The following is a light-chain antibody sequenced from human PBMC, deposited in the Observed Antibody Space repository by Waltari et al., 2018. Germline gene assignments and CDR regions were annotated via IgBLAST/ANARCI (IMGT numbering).Light chain of an antibody. Sequence: EILLTQSPGTQSLSPGERATLPCRASESFSTSFLVWYQQKNGQAPRVLIYGTSTRAAGTPDRFSGSGSGTDFTLTISRLEPEDFGVYYCQEFGGAPPFTFGPGTRVDMK. V-gene: IGKV3-20*01. CDR3: QEFGGAPPFT. CDR2: GTS. CDR1: ESFSTSF. J-gene: IGKJ3*01.